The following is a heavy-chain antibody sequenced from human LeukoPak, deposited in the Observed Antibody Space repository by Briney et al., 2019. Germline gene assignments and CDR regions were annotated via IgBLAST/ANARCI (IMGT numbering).Heavy chain of an antibody. J-gene: IGHJ3*02. Sequence: ASVKVSCKASGYTFTDYYLNWVRQAPGQGLEWMGWINPNSGGTNYAQKFQGRVTMTRDTSISTAYMELGRLRSDDTAVYYCAREDAGVRDAFDIWGQGTMVTVSS. CDR3: AREDAGVRDAFDI. D-gene: IGHD2-8*01. CDR1: GYTFTDYY. CDR2: INPNSGGT. V-gene: IGHV1-2*02.